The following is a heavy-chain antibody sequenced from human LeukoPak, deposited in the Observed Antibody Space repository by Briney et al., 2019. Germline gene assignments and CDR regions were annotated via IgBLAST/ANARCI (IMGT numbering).Heavy chain of an antibody. CDR3: AKGVLFTSAKRDAFDY. CDR2: ISGSGGST. CDR1: GFTFSNYA. J-gene: IGHJ4*02. Sequence: SGGSLRLSCAASGFTFSNYAMTWVRQAPGKGLEWVSVISGSGGSTHYANSVKGRFSISRDNSKNTLYLQMNSLRAEDTAVYYCAKGVLFTSAKRDAFDYWGQGTLVTVSS. V-gene: IGHV3-23*01. D-gene: IGHD2-2*01.